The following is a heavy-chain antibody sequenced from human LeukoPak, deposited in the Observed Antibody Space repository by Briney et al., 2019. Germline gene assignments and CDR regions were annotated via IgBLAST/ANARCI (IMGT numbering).Heavy chain of an antibody. Sequence: PGGSLRLSCAASGFTFSSYAMSWVRQAPGKGLEWVSGISGSGGSTYYADSVKGRFTISRDNSKNTLYLQMNSLRAEDTAVYYCAKGPLPSSGWSRGFDYWGQGTLVTVSS. D-gene: IGHD6-13*01. CDR3: AKGPLPSSGWSRGFDY. J-gene: IGHJ4*02. CDR2: ISGSGGST. CDR1: GFTFSSYA. V-gene: IGHV3-23*01.